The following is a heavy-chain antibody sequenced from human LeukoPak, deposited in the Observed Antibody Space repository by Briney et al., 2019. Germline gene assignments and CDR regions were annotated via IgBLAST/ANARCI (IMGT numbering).Heavy chain of an antibody. Sequence: SPTLPLTCAISGDSVSNNNGAWNWLRQSPSRGLEWLGRTYYRSQWHNDYARSVMSRISVDPDTTKNQFSLHLSSVTPDDTAVYYCAGGYAFDVWGQGTMVTVSS. V-gene: IGHV6-1*01. CDR3: AGGYAFDV. CDR2: TYYRSQWHN. J-gene: IGHJ3*01. CDR1: GDSVSNNNGA.